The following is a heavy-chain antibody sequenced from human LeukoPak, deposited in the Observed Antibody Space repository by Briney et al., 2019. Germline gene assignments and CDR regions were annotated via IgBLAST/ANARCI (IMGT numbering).Heavy chain of an antibody. CDR3: ARLSRLRLELGVDY. CDR1: GFTFSSYW. Sequence: GGSLRLSCAASGFTFSSYWMSWVRQAPGKGLEWVANIKQDGSEKYYVDSVKGRFTISRDNAKNSLYLQMNSLRAGDTAVYYCARLSRLRLELGVDYWGQGTLVTVSS. V-gene: IGHV3-7*01. CDR2: IKQDGSEK. J-gene: IGHJ4*02. D-gene: IGHD5-12*01.